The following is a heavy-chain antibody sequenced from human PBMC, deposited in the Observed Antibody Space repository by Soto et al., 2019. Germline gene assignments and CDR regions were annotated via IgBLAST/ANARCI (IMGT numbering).Heavy chain of an antibody. CDR1: GFTLSDYY. V-gene: IGHV3-11*01. D-gene: IGHD3-3*01. CDR3: ARFRGDGYYTF. CDR2: ISISGTTI. Sequence: QVQLVESGGGLVKPGGSLRLSCAASGFTLSDYYMTWIRQAPGKGLEWVSDISISGTTIHYTDSVRGRFTISRDNAKNSLWLQMNTQRAEDTAVYYWARFRGDGYYTFWGQGTLVTVSS. J-gene: IGHJ4*02.